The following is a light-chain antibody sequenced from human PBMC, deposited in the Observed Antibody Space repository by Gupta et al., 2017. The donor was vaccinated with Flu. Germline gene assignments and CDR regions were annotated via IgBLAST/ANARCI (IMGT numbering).Light chain of an antibody. CDR3: HQYGNPLWT. V-gene: IGKV3-20*01. J-gene: IGKJ1*01. Sequence: TLSLPAGEAAALSRRASESVGSSYLAWYQQRPGQAPRRLIYAASTRAAGTPDRFSGSGSGTDFTLHIYRLEAEDFGVYYCHQYGNPLWTFGQGTKVEV. CDR2: AAS. CDR1: ESVGSSY.